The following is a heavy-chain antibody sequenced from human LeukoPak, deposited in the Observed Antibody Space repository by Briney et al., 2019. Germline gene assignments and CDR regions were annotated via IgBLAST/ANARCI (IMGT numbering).Heavy chain of an antibody. J-gene: IGHJ4*02. V-gene: IGHV3-48*03. Sequence: AGGSLRLSCAASGFTFSSYEMNWVRQAPGKGLEWVSYISSSGSTIYYADSVKGRFTISRDNAKNSLYLQMNSLRAEDTAVYYCARGTYYFDYWGQGTLVTVSS. CDR2: ISSSGSTI. CDR1: GFTFSSYE. CDR3: ARGTYYFDY.